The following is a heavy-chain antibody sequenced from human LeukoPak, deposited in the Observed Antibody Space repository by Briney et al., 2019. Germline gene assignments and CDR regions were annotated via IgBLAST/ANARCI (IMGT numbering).Heavy chain of an antibody. D-gene: IGHD6-13*01. Sequence: SLRLSCAASGFTFDDYARHWVRQAPGKGLEWFSGISWNSGSIGYADSVKGRFTISRDNAKNSLYLQMNSLRAEVMALYYCAARAAAGTGEDDAFDIWGQGTMVTVSS. CDR2: ISWNSGSI. CDR1: GFTFDDYA. V-gene: IGHV3-9*03. J-gene: IGHJ3*02. CDR3: AARAAAGTGEDDAFDI.